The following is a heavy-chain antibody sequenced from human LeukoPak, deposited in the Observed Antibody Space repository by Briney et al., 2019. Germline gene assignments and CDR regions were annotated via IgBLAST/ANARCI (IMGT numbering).Heavy chain of an antibody. J-gene: IGHJ4*02. CDR2: ISSNGGST. Sequence: GGSLRLSCGASGFTFSSYAMHWVRQAPGKGLEYVSAISSNGGSTYYANSVKGRFTISRDNSKNTLYLQMGSLRAEDMAVYYCTRAGLSEDYFDYWGQGTLVTVSS. CDR3: TRAGLSEDYFDY. CDR1: GFTFSSYA. V-gene: IGHV3-64*01.